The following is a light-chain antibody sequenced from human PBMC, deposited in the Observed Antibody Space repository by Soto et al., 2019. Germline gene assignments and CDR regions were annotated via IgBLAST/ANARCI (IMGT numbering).Light chain of an antibody. J-gene: IGKJ4*01. CDR3: QQAETFPLT. Sequence: DIQMTQSPSSVSASVGDRVTITCRASQGISSWVAWYQQRPGKAPNLLIYAASNLQSGVPSRFSGSGSGTEFTLTISSLQPEDFATYYCQQAETFPLTFGGGTKVEIK. V-gene: IGKV1-12*01. CDR1: QGISSW. CDR2: AAS.